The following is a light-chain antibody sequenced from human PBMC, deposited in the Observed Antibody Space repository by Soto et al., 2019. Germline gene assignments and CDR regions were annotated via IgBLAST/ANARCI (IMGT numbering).Light chain of an antibody. CDR2: DVT. J-gene: IGLJ1*01. CDR3: CSYTSSSSLV. CDR1: SSDVGAYNY. V-gene: IGLV2-14*03. Sequence: QSVLTQAASVSGSPGQSITISCTGTSSDVGAYNYVSWYQQYPGKAPKLMIYDVTSRPSGVSNRFSGSKSGNAASLTISGLQAEDEADYYCCSYTSSSSLVFGTGTKVTV.